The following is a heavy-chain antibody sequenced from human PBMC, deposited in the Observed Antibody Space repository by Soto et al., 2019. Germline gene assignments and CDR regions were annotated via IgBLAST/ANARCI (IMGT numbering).Heavy chain of an antibody. CDR2: INHSGST. Sequence: SETLSLTCAVYGGSFSGYYWSWLRQPPGKGLEWIGEINHSGSTNYNPSLKSRVTISVDTSKNQFSLKLSSVTAADTAVYYCARRVSYYDILTGYYPANWFDPWGQGTLVTVSS. CDR3: ARRVSYYDILTGYYPANWFDP. J-gene: IGHJ5*02. V-gene: IGHV4-34*01. CDR1: GGSFSGYY. D-gene: IGHD3-9*01.